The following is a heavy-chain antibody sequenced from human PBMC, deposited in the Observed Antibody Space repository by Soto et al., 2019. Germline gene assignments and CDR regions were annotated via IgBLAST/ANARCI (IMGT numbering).Heavy chain of an antibody. J-gene: IGHJ4*02. V-gene: IGHV4-39*01. CDR1: GGSISSSSYY. Sequence: QLQLQESGPGLVKPSETLSLTCTVSGGSISSSSYYWGWIRQPPGKGLEWIGSIYYSGSTYYNPSLKGRIPLSVDTSKDQSSLKLGSVTAADTAVYYCARRGSSSWYGDWGQGTLVTVSS. D-gene: IGHD6-13*01. CDR3: ARRGSSSWYGD. CDR2: IYYSGST.